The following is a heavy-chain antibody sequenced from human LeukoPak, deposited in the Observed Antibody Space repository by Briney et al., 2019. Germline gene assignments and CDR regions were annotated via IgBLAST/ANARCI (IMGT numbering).Heavy chain of an antibody. Sequence: ASVKVSCKASGYTFTGYYMHWVRQAPGQGLEWMGWINPNNGGTNYAQKFQGRVTMTRDTSISTAYMELNRLRSDDTAVYYCARDPYSNYFDYWGQGTLVAVSS. CDR2: INPNNGGT. D-gene: IGHD5-18*01. CDR1: GYTFTGYY. V-gene: IGHV1-2*02. J-gene: IGHJ4*02. CDR3: ARDPYSNYFDY.